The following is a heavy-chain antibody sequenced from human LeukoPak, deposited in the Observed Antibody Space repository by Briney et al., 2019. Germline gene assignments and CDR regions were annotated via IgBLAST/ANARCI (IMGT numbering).Heavy chain of an antibody. CDR1: GFTFSSYA. CDR2: ISSSGVST. D-gene: IGHD5-18*01. V-gene: IGHV3-23*01. J-gene: IGHJ4*02. CDR3: AKAPANYVDTAMGTFDY. Sequence: GGSLRLSCAASGFTFSSYAMSWVRQAPGKGLEWVSAISSSGVSTYYADSVKGRFTISRDNSKNTLYLQMNSLRAEDTAVYYCAKAPANYVDTAMGTFDYWGQGTLVTVSS.